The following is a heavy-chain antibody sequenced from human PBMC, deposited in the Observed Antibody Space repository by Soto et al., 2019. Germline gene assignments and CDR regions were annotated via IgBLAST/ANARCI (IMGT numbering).Heavy chain of an antibody. CDR2: IIPIFGTA. J-gene: IGHJ4*02. V-gene: IGHV1-69*06. CDR3: ARKGRYYYDSSGYYPLDY. CDR1: GGTFSSYA. Sequence: SVKVSCKAPGGTFSSYAISWVRQAPGQGLEWMGGIIPIFGTANYAQKFQGRVTITADKSTSTAYMELSSLRSEDTAVYYCARKGRYYYDSSGYYPLDYWGQGTLVTVSS. D-gene: IGHD3-22*01.